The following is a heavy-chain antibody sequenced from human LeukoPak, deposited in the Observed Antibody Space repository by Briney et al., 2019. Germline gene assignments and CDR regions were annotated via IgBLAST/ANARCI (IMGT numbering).Heavy chain of an antibody. Sequence: PGGSLRLSCSAPVYTFRTFAKHCVPHAPGKRGEYVSHIKKNGYSSYYSDSVKARLCISRDNSKHTLFLQMASLRAEDTAVCYCVKTMMTFGGVIGTDAFDIWGEGTMVIVSS. CDR1: VYTFRTFA. J-gene: IGHJ3*02. D-gene: IGHD3-16*01. CDR2: IKKNGYSS. CDR3: VKTMMTFGGVIGTDAFDI. V-gene: IGHV3-64D*06.